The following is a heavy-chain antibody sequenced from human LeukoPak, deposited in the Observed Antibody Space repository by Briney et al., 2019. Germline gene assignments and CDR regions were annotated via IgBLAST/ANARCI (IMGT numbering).Heavy chain of an antibody. J-gene: IGHJ4*02. CDR3: DGGTGWVSNLG. V-gene: IGHV3-7*03. D-gene: IGHD6-19*01. CDR2: INPDGSER. Sequence: GGSLRLSCAASGFSFSSYYMSWVRQAPGKGLEWVALINPDGSERYYVDSVKGRFTISRDNAKNSLYLQMNSLRAEDTGVYYCDGGTGWVSNLGGGQGTLVIVSS. CDR1: GFSFSSYY.